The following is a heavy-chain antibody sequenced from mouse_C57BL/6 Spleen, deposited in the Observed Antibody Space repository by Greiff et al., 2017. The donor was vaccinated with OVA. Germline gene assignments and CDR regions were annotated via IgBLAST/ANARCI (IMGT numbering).Heavy chain of an antibody. D-gene: IGHD2-3*01. Sequence: EVKLVESEGGLVQPGSSMKLSCTASGFTFSDYYMAWVRQVPEKGLEWVANINYDGSSTYYLDSLKSRFIISRDNAKNILYLQMSSLKSEDTATYYCARDLGDGYYEYFDVWGTGTTVTVSS. V-gene: IGHV5-16*01. CDR2: INYDGSST. J-gene: IGHJ1*03. CDR3: ARDLGDGYYEYFDV. CDR1: GFTFSDYY.